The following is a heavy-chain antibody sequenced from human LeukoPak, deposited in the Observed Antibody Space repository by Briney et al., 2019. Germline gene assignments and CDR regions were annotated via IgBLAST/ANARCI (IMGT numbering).Heavy chain of an antibody. CDR2: ISGSGGST. CDR3: AKDLVYNWNDDIDY. CDR1: GFTFSSYA. D-gene: IGHD1-1*01. V-gene: IGHV3-23*01. J-gene: IGHJ4*02. Sequence: GGSLRLSCAASGFTFSSYAMSCVRQAPGKGLEWVSAISGSGGSTYYADSVKGRFTISRDNSKNTLYLQMNSLRAEDTAVYYCAKDLVYNWNDDIDYWGQGTLVTVSS.